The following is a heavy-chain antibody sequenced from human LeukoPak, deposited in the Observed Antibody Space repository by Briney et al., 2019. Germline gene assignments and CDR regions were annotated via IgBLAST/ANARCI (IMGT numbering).Heavy chain of an antibody. CDR3: ARGGGEVLYYFDY. CDR2: IFISGST. CDR1: GGSISDYY. J-gene: IGHJ4*02. D-gene: IGHD3-16*01. Sequence: PSETLSLTCTVSGGSISDYYWSWIRQPAGKGLEWIGRIFISGSTNYSPSLKSRVTLSVDTSKNQFSLKLSSVTASDTAVYYCARGGGEVLYYFDYWGQGTLVTVSS. V-gene: IGHV4-4*07.